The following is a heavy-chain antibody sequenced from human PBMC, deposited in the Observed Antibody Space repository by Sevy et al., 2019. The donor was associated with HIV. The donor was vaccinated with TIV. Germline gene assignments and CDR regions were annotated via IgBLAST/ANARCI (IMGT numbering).Heavy chain of an antibody. Sequence: GGSLRLSCVASGSTFSSYVMSWVRQAPGKGLEWVSTISGSGGYTYYADSVKGRFTNSRDNSKNTVDLLIISLRAEDTAVYYCAKETASGYLPWGQGTLVTVSS. CDR1: GSTFSSYV. J-gene: IGHJ5*02. CDR3: AKETASGYLP. CDR2: ISGSGGYT. D-gene: IGHD3-3*01. V-gene: IGHV3-23*01.